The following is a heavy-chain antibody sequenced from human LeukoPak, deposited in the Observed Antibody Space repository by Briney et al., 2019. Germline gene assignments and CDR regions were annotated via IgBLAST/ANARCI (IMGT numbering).Heavy chain of an antibody. D-gene: IGHD6-19*01. CDR1: GYPFTKFY. CDR2: MSPNGDST. CDR3: ARDNSDTVKGECSGACYWWFDP. V-gene: IGHV1-46*01. Sequence: ASVKVSCKASGYPFTKFYMHWVRHAPGHGLEWMGLMSPNGDSTLYSQKFQGRVTMTRDTSTSTDYMELSSLRSEDTAVYYCARDNSDTVKGECSGACYWWFDPWGQGTLVTVSS. J-gene: IGHJ5*02.